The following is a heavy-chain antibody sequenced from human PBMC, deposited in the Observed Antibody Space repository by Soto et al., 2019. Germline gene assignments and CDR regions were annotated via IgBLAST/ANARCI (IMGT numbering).Heavy chain of an antibody. V-gene: IGHV4-31*03. J-gene: IGHJ4*02. CDR3: ARGGYSYAPKLDY. CDR1: GGSISSGGYY. Sequence: LSLTCTVSGGSISSGGYYWSWIRQHPGKGLEWIGYIYYSGSTYYNPSLKSRVTISVDTPKNQFSLKLSSVTAADTAVYYCARGGYSYAPKLDYWGQGTLVTVSS. D-gene: IGHD5-18*01. CDR2: IYYSGST.